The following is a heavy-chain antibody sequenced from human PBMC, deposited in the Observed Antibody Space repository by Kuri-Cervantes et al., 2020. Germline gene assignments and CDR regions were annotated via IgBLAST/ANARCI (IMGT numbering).Heavy chain of an antibody. Sequence: ESLKISCTVSGGSISSYYWSWIRQPPGKGLEWIGYIYYSGSTNYNPSLKSRVTISVDKSKNQFSLKLSSVTAADTAVYYCASARYSYDFDYWGQGTLVTVSS. D-gene: IGHD5-18*01. J-gene: IGHJ4*02. CDR1: GGSISSYY. CDR2: IYYSGST. CDR3: ASARYSYDFDY. V-gene: IGHV4-59*12.